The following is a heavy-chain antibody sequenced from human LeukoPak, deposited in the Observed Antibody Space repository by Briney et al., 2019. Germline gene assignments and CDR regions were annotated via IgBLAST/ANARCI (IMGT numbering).Heavy chain of an antibody. Sequence: WGSLRLSCAASGFTFSTYNMNWVRQAPGKGLEWVSSISSSSSYIYYADSVKGRFTISRDNAKNSLYLQMNSLRAEDTAVYYCARVKDPAYPGAFDIWGQGTRVTVSS. CDR1: GFTFSTYN. CDR3: ARVKDPAYPGAFDI. CDR2: ISSSSSYI. V-gene: IGHV3-21*01. J-gene: IGHJ3*02.